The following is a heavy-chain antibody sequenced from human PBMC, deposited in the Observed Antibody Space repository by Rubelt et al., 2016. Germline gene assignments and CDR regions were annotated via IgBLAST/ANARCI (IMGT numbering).Heavy chain of an antibody. CDR3: ARDYCSGGSCYSVFDY. V-gene: IGHV1-2*02. J-gene: IGHJ4*02. D-gene: IGHD2-15*01. CDR1: GYTFTGYY. Sequence: QVQLVPPGAEVKKPAASVKVSCKASGYTFTGYYMHGVRQAPGQGPAWMGCSNPHSAGTNDAQKCRCRVTMTRETSISTAYMELSRLRSDDTAVYYCARDYCSGGSCYSVFDYWGQGTLVTVSS. CDR2: SNPHSAGT.